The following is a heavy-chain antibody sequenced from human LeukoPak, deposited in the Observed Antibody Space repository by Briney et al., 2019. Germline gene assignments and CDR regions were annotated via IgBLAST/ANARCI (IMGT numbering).Heavy chain of an antibody. CDR3: ESRAAFCGDDCFRFDY. D-gene: IGHD2-21*02. CDR2: IHYSGST. CDR1: GGSISGYY. J-gene: IGHJ4*02. Sequence: SETLSLTCTVSGGSISGYYWSWIRQPPGKGLEWIGYIHYSGSTRYNPSLENRVTISVDTSKNQFSLNLTSVTAADTAVYYCESRAAFCGDDCFRFDYWGQGTLVTVSS. V-gene: IGHV4-59*01.